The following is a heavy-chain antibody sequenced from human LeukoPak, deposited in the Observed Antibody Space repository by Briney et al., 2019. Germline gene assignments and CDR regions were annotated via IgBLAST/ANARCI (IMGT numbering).Heavy chain of an antibody. Sequence: GGSLRLSCAASGFTVSSNYMSWVRQAPGKGLEWGSVIYSGGSTYYADSVKGRFTISRDNSKNTLYLQMNSLRAEDTAVYYCAREGVGYDSSGSFDYWGQGTLVTVSS. J-gene: IGHJ4*02. CDR3: AREGVGYDSSGSFDY. D-gene: IGHD3-22*01. CDR1: GFTVSSNY. V-gene: IGHV3-66*01. CDR2: IYSGGST.